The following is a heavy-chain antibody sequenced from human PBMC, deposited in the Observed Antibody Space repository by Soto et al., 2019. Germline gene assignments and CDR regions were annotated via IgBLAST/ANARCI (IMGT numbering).Heavy chain of an antibody. CDR2: ISYDEKNK. J-gene: IGHJ4*02. V-gene: IGHV3-30*18. CDR3: AKGGGGSYLYFDY. CDR1: GFIFSTYG. Sequence: GGSLRLSCAASGFIFSTYGMHWVRQAPGKGLEWVAVISYDEKNKYYADSVKGRFTISRDKSKNTLYLQMNSLRTEDTAVYYCAKGGGGSYLYFDYWGQGTLVTVSS. D-gene: IGHD1-26*01.